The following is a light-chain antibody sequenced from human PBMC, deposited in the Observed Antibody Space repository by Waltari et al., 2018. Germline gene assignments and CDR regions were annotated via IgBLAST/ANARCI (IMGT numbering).Light chain of an antibody. J-gene: IGKJ2*01. Sequence: DIVLTQSPDSLAVSLGERATINCKSSQSVVFSSNNQNYLPWYQQKPGQPPKLLITWASTRESGVPDRFSGSGSETDFTLTISSLQAEDVAVYYCQQCYTFPYTFGQGTKLEIK. CDR1: QSVVFSSNNQNY. CDR2: WAS. V-gene: IGKV4-1*01. CDR3: QQCYTFPYT.